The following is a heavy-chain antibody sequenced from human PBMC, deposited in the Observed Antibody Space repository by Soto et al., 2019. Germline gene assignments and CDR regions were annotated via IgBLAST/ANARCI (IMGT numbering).Heavy chain of an antibody. CDR1: GYTFTSYD. Sequence: QVQLVQSGAEVKKPGASVKVSCKASGYTFTSYDINWVRQATGQGLEWMGWMNHNSGNTGYAQKFQGRVTMTRNTSISTAYMALSSLRSEDTDVYYCVFATWIQLGGSDDGMDVWGQGNTLAVSS. CDR3: VFATWIQLGGSDDGMDV. D-gene: IGHD5-18*01. J-gene: IGHJ6*01. CDR2: MNHNSGNT. V-gene: IGHV1-8*01.